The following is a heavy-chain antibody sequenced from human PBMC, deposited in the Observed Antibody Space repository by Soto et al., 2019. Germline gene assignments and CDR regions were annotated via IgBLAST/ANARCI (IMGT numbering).Heavy chain of an antibody. D-gene: IGHD2-15*01. CDR1: RRTFHSYA. V-gene: IGHV1-69*13. Sequence: SGRVSCGASRRTFHSYATRWVRQAPGQGLEWMGIINTICGRTSYAQKFQGRVTMTADESTSTAYMELSSLRSEDTAVYYCETSRGYFPSWGQGTLVTVSS. J-gene: IGHJ5*02. CDR2: INTICGRT. CDR3: ETSRGYFPS.